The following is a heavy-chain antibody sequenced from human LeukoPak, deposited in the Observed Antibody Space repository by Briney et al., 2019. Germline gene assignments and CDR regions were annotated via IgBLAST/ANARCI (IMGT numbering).Heavy chain of an antibody. CDR1: GFTFSRYS. J-gene: IGHJ4*02. CDR2: ISGSGGST. Sequence: GGSRRLSCAASGFTFSRYSMNWVRQAPGKGLEWVSAISGSGGSTYYADSVKGRFTISRDNSKNTLYLQMNSLRAEDTAVYYCAKRPDYGASPGYFDYWGQGTLVTVSS. D-gene: IGHD4-17*01. V-gene: IGHV3-23*01. CDR3: AKRPDYGASPGYFDY.